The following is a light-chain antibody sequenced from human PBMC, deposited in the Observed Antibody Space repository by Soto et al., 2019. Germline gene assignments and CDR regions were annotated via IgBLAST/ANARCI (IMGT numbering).Light chain of an antibody. Sequence: QSVLTQPASVSGSPGQSITISCTGTSSDVGAYNYVSWYQQHPDKAPKLMVYDVSNRPSGVSSRFSGSKSGNTASLTISGLQAEDEADYYCTSYTSSTTPHYVFGTGTKLTVL. CDR1: SSDVGAYNY. V-gene: IGLV2-14*03. J-gene: IGLJ1*01. CDR3: TSYTSSTTPHYV. CDR2: DVS.